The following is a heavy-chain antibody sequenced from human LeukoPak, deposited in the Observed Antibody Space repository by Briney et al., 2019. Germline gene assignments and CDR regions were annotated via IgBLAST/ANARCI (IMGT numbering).Heavy chain of an antibody. Sequence: GGSLRLSCAASRFSFSDYPITWVRQAPGKGLEWVAYINGYSTTIKYADSVKARFTISRDNARNSVYLQMNGLRAEDTAVYYCARDSGSGWLIDSWGQGTLVTVSS. V-gene: IGHV3-48*04. D-gene: IGHD6-19*01. J-gene: IGHJ4*02. CDR1: RFSFSDYP. CDR3: ARDSGSGWLIDS. CDR2: INGYSTTI.